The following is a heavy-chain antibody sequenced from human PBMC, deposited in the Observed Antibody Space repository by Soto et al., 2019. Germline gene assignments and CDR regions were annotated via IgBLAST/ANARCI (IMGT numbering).Heavy chain of an antibody. CDR1: GGTSCSYT. Sequence: QIQLVQSGAEVKKHGSSVKVSCRASGGTSCSYTIRWVRQVPGQGLEWMGRIIPMLGIANYAPQFQDRVTITAHKSKSTAYMELSGLRSEDTAIFYCARLPDSSSAVYNFEKSGQGTLVSVSS. CDR2: IIPMLGIA. J-gene: IGHJ4*02. CDR3: ARLPDSSSAVYNFEK. V-gene: IGHV1-69*02. D-gene: IGHD6-6*01.